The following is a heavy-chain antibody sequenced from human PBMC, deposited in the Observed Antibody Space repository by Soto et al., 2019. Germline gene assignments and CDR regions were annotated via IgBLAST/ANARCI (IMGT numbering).Heavy chain of an antibody. CDR1: GFTFSNYA. J-gene: IGHJ6*02. CDR3: ASFTAVSYYYGRDV. CDR2: ISGSGSST. D-gene: IGHD4-4*01. Sequence: EVQLLESGGGLVQPGGSLRLSCAASGFTFSNYAMSWVRQAPGKGLEWVSAISGSGSSTYYADSVKGRFTISRDNSKNTLYLQMNSLRAEDTAVYYCASFTAVSYYYGRDVWGQGTTVTVSS. V-gene: IGHV3-23*01.